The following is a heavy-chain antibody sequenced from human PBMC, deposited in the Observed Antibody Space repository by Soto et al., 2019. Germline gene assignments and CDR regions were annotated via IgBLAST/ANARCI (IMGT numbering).Heavy chain of an antibody. CDR1: GYTFTSYY. D-gene: IGHD6-13*01. CDR3: ARDRRQQLVRFGMNNWFDP. CDR2: INPSGGST. Sequence: ASVKVSCKASGYTFTSYYMHWVRQAPGQGLEWMGIINPSGGSTSYAQKFQGRVTMTRDTSTSTAYMELSSLRSDDTAVYYCARDRRQQLVRFGMNNWFDPWGQGTLVTVSS. V-gene: IGHV1-46*01. J-gene: IGHJ5*02.